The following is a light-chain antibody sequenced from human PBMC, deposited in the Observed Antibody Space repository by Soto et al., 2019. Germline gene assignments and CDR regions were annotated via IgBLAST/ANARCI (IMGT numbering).Light chain of an antibody. Sequence: QSALTQPAPVSGSPGQSIAISCTGTRSDVGAYGYVSWYQQHPGKAPKLMLFEVSMRPSGVSNRFSGSKSGNTASLTISGLQADDEADYYCSSYTTGNTVVFGGGTKLTVL. J-gene: IGLJ3*02. CDR1: RSDVGAYGY. CDR3: SSYTTGNTVV. CDR2: EVS. V-gene: IGLV2-14*01.